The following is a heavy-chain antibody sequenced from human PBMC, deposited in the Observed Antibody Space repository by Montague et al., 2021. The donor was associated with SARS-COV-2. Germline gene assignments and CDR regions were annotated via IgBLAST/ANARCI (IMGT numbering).Heavy chain of an antibody. Sequence: SLRLSCAASGFTFSSYSMNWVRQAPGKGLEWVSSISSSSSYIYYADSVKGRFTISRDNAKNSLYLQMNSLRAEDTAVYYCARDPLDYGLWSSGSYYNAYYYYYGMDVWGQGTTVTVPS. V-gene: IGHV3-21*01. CDR2: ISSSSSYI. J-gene: IGHJ6*02. CDR1: GFTFSSYS. CDR3: ARDPLDYGLWSSGSYYNAYYYYYGMDV. D-gene: IGHD3-10*01.